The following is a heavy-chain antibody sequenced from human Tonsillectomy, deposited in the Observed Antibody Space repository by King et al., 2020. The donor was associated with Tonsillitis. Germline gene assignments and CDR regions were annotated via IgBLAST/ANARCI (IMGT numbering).Heavy chain of an antibody. CDR2: ISGGGGKT. V-gene: IGHV3-23*04. CDR1: GFTFSSYA. Sequence: VQLVESGGGLVQPGGSLRLSCEASGFTFSSYAMSWVRQAPGKGLEWVSAISGGGGKTYYADSVKGRFTISRDNSKNTLYLQMNTLRAEDTAVYFCAKDQRGALVRGYNWFDPWGQGTLVTVSS. CDR3: AKDQRGALVRGYNWFDP. D-gene: IGHD6-13*01. J-gene: IGHJ5*02.